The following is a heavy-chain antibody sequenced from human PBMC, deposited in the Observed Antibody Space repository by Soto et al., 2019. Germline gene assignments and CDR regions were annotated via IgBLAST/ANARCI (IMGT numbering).Heavy chain of an antibody. V-gene: IGHV1-69*05. CDR1: GGTFSSYA. CDR3: ARISYDSSGYYHDAFDI. D-gene: IGHD3-22*01. J-gene: IGHJ3*02. Sequence: SVKVSCKASGGTFSSYAISWVRQAPGQGLEWMGGIIPIFGTANYAQKFQGRVTITRDTSASTAYMELSSLRSEDTAVYYCARISYDSSGYYHDAFDIWGQGTMVTVSS. CDR2: IIPIFGTA.